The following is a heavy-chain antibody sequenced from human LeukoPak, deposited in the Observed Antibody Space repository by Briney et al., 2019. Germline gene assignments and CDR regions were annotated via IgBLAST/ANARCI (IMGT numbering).Heavy chain of an antibody. CDR1: GFTFSSYA. J-gene: IGHJ4*02. CDR2: ISGSGGNT. CDR3: TRSGYMNGYDY. Sequence: PGGSLRLSCAASGFTFSSYAMSWVRQAPGKGLEWVSAISGSGGNTYYADSVKGRFTISRDNAKNTLYLQMNSLTAEDTAVYYCTRSGYMNGYDYWGQGTLVTVSS. D-gene: IGHD5-24*01. V-gene: IGHV3-23*01.